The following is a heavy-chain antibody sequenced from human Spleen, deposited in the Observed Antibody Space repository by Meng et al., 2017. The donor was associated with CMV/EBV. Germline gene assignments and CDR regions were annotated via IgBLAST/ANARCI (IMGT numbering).Heavy chain of an antibody. CDR3: ARTMVVAADINSGIYGMDV. Sequence: GESLKISCAASGFTFGPYTMNWVRQAPGKGLEWVSFTHYNGFSRFYADFVKGRFTISRDNSKNTLYLQMNSLRGEDTAVYYCARTMVVAADINSGIYGMDVWGQGTTVTVSS. CDR2: THYNGFSR. D-gene: IGHD2-15*01. V-gene: IGHV3-30*02. J-gene: IGHJ6*02. CDR1: GFTFGPYT.